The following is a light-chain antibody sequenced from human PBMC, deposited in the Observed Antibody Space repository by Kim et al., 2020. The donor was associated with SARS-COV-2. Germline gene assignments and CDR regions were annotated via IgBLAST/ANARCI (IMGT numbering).Light chain of an antibody. CDR2: EAS. V-gene: IGKV3-11*01. Sequence: EIVLWQSPGTLSLSPGDRATLSCRASQGVSNYLAWYQQKPGQAPRLLIYEASKRSAGIPARFSGSGSGTDFTLTISRLEPGDSAVYFCQQRGSFGQGTRLELK. J-gene: IGKJ5*01. CDR3: QQRGS. CDR1: QGVSNY.